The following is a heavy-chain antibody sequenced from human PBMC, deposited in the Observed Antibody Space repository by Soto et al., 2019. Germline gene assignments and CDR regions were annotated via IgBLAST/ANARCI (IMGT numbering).Heavy chain of an antibody. CDR1: GFTFDDYG. Sequence: GGSLRLSCAASGFTFDDYGMSWVRQAPGKGLEWVAVISYDGSNKYYADSVKGRFTISRDNSKNTLYLQMNSLRAEDTAVYYCAKDHVIVVVPAATNFDYWGQGTLVTVSS. CDR3: AKDHVIVVVPAATNFDY. CDR2: ISYDGSNK. J-gene: IGHJ4*02. D-gene: IGHD2-2*01. V-gene: IGHV3-30*18.